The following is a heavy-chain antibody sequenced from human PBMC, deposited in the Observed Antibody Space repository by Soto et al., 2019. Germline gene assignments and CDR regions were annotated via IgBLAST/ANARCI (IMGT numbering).Heavy chain of an antibody. J-gene: IGHJ4*01. Sequence: SETLSLTCIVSAGSISNYYWSWIRQPPGKGLEWIGYIYYSGSTNYNPSLTSRVTISVDTSKNQFSLKLSSVTAADTAVYYCAILLYRRGVYYFDFWC. CDR1: AGSISNYY. D-gene: IGHD2-8*02. CDR2: IYYSGST. V-gene: IGHV4-59*08. CDR3: AILLYRRGVYYFDF.